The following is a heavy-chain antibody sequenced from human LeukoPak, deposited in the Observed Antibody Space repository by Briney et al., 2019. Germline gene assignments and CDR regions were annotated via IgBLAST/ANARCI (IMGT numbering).Heavy chain of an antibody. V-gene: IGHV4-59*01. J-gene: IGHJ4*02. CDR2: IYYSGST. Sequence: SETLSLTCTVSGGSISSYYWSWIRQPPGKGLEWIGYIYYSGSTNYNPSLKSRVTISVDTSKNQFSLKLSSVTAADTAVYYCARHDGRGRYNWNFGDYWGQGTLVTVSS. CDR1: GGSISSYY. D-gene: IGHD1-7*01. CDR3: ARHDGRGRYNWNFGDY.